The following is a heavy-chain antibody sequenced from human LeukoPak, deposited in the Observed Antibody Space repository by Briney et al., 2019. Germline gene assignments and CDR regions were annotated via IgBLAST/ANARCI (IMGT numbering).Heavy chain of an antibody. CDR2: IYSGGST. CDR3: ARIVAGGAFDI. V-gene: IGHV3-66*01. J-gene: IGHJ3*02. CDR1: GFTVSSNY. Sequence: GGSLRLSCAASGFTVSSNYMTWVRQAPGKGLEWVSVIYSGGSTYCADSVKGRFTISRDNSKNTLYLQMNSLRAEDTAVYYCARIVAGGAFDIWGQGTMVTVSS. D-gene: IGHD1-26*01.